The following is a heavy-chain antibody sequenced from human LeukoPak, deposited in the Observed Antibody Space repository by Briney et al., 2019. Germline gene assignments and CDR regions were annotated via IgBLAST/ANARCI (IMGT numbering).Heavy chain of an antibody. J-gene: IGHJ6*03. CDR2: IDTSSTYI. CDR1: GFTSNGYS. D-gene: IGHD2-2*01. V-gene: IGHV3-21*01. CDR3: ARGPSSTRSISYYYYMDV. Sequence: GSLRLSCAASGFTSNGYSMKWVRQAPGKGLEWVSSIDTSSTYIYYADSVKGRFTISRDNAKNLLYLQMNSLRAEDTAVYYCARGPSSTRSISYYYYMDVWGKGTTVTVSS.